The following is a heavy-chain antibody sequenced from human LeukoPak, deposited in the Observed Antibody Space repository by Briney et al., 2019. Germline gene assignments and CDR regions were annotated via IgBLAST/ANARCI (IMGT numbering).Heavy chain of an antibody. CDR2: INPNSGGT. Sequence: GASVKVSCKASGYTFTGYYMHWVRQAPGQGLEWMGWINPNSGGTNYAQKFQGRVTMTRDTSTSTVYMELSSLRSEDTAVYYCARGGGSGSYLDYWGQGTLVTVSS. CDR3: ARGGGSGSYLDY. V-gene: IGHV1-2*02. J-gene: IGHJ4*02. D-gene: IGHD3-10*01. CDR1: GYTFTGYY.